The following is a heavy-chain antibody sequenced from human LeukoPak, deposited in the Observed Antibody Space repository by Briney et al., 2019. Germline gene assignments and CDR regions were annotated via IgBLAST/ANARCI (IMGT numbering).Heavy chain of an antibody. D-gene: IGHD2-8*02. Sequence: SETLSLTCAVSGGSISSGGYSWSWTRQPPGKGLEWIGYIYHSGSTYYNPSLKSRVSISIDTSKNRFSLRLSSVTAADTAVYYCARGVVSSVYHWFDPWGQGTLVTVSS. CDR3: ARGVVSSVYHWFDP. CDR2: IYHSGST. V-gene: IGHV4-30-2*01. CDR1: GGSISSGGYS. J-gene: IGHJ5*02.